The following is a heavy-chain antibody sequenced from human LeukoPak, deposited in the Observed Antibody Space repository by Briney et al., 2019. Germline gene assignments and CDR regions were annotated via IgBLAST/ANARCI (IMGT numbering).Heavy chain of an antibody. V-gene: IGHV3-11*04. CDR1: GFTSSDYY. CDR3: ARDHPQDAFDI. CDR2: ISSSGSTI. J-gene: IGHJ3*02. Sequence: GGSLRLSCAASGFTSSDYYMSWIRQAPGKGLEWVSYISSSGSTIYYADSVKGRFTISRDNAKNSLYLQMNSLRAEDMAVYYCARDHPQDAFDIWGQGTMVTVSS.